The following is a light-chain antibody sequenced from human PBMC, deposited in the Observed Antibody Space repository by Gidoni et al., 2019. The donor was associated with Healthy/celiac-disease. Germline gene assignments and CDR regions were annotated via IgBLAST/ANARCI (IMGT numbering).Light chain of an antibody. V-gene: IGLV5-45*01. CDR1: SGINVGTYR. Sequence: LSASPGASASLTCTLRSGINVGTYRIYWYQQKPGSPPQYLLRYKSDSDKQQGSGVPSRFSGSKDASANAGILLISGLQSEDEADYYCMIWHSSAWVFGGGTKLTVL. J-gene: IGLJ3*02. CDR3: MIWHSSAWV. CDR2: YKSDSDK.